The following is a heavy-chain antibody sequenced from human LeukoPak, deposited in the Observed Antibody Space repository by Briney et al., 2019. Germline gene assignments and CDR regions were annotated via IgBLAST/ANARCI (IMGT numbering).Heavy chain of an antibody. CDR1: GFTFSSYA. J-gene: IGHJ6*03. V-gene: IGHV3-23*01. D-gene: IGHD3-16*01. CDR3: AKGLRTGVGPYMGYHYYMDV. CDR2: INDNGAGT. Sequence: GGSLRLSCAASGFTFSSYAMSWVRQAPGKGLKWVSTINDNGAGTYHADSVKGRSTISRDNSYNTVSLQMNSLRDEDTGVYYCAKGLRTGVGPYMGYHYYMDVWGKGATVTVSS.